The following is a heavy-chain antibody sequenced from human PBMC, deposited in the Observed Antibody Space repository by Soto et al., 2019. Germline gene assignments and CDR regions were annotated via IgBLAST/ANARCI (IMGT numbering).Heavy chain of an antibody. Sequence: SETLSLTCTVSGGSISSSTYYWGWIRQPPGKGLEWIASFFIGGNTYYNPSLKSRVTISVDTSKNQFSLKLSSVTAADTAVYYCARDKITGLFDDWGQGTLVTVSS. J-gene: IGHJ4*02. V-gene: IGHV4-39*02. CDR2: FFIGGNT. D-gene: IGHD2-8*02. CDR3: ARDKITGLFDD. CDR1: GGSISSSTYY.